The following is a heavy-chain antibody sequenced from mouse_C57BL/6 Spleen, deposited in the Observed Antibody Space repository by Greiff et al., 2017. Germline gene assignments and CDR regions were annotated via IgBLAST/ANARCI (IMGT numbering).Heavy chain of an antibody. CDR2: IYPGDGDT. J-gene: IGHJ4*01. CDR3: ARSQLDYYAMDY. D-gene: IGHD4-1*02. CDR1: GYAFSSSW. V-gene: IGHV1-82*01. Sequence: VQLVESGPELVKPGASVKISCKASGYAFSSSWMNWVKQRPGKGLEWIGRIYPGDGDTNYNGKFKGKATLTADKSSSTAYMQLSSLTSEDSAVYFCARSQLDYYAMDYWGQGTSVTVSS.